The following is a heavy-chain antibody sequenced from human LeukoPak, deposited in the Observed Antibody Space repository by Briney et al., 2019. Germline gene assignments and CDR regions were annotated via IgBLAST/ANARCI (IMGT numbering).Heavy chain of an antibody. V-gene: IGHV3-30-3*01. Sequence: GMSLRLSCAASGFTFSSFAVHWVRQAPGKGLAWVAVISYDGSSKYYGDSVKGRFTISRDNSKNTLYLQMNSLGPEDTAVYYCARGAQVPAAKDPIDAFDIWGQGTVVTVSS. J-gene: IGHJ3*02. CDR2: ISYDGSSK. D-gene: IGHD2-2*01. CDR3: ARGAQVPAAKDPIDAFDI. CDR1: GFTFSSFA.